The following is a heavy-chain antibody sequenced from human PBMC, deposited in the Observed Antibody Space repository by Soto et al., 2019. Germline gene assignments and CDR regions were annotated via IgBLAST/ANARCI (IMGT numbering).Heavy chain of an antibody. CDR1: GFSFSDYA. V-gene: IGHV3-23*01. D-gene: IGHD6-13*01. Sequence: PGGSLRLSCAASGFSFSDYAMSWVRQAPGKGLEWVSVISESGGSTHYADSVTGRFTVSRDNYKNPLSLRMSSLRDEDTAVYFCEKRSPYRSGWYSPLFDYWGQGALVTVSS. CDR2: ISESGGST. J-gene: IGHJ4*02. CDR3: EKRSPYRSGWYSPLFDY.